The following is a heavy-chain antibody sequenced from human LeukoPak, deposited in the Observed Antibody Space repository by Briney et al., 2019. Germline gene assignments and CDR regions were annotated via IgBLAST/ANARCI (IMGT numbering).Heavy chain of an antibody. CDR2: IKQDGSEE. D-gene: IGHD1-26*01. J-gene: IGHJ4*02. Sequence: GGSLRLSCGASGFDFNSYWMSWVRQAPGKGLEWVANIKQDGSEEYYVESVKGRFTISRDNAKNLLNLQMNSLRVEDTAVYYCARRSGLEYWGQGTLVTVSS. V-gene: IGHV3-7*01. CDR3: ARRSGLEY. CDR1: GFDFNSYW.